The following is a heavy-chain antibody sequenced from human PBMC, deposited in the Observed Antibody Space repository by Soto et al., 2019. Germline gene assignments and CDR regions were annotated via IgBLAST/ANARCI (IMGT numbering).Heavy chain of an antibody. J-gene: IGHJ4*02. CDR1: GLTVSTNP. V-gene: IGHV3-66*01. CDR2: IYTAGGT. CDR3: ARDGSGH. Sequence: EVQLVESGGGLVQPGGPLRLFCAASGLTVSTNPMSWVRQAPGKGLEWVSVIYTAGGTHYADSVKGRFPILRDNSTNTVKLQMHSLRPEDTAVYYCARDGSGHWGQGTLVTVSS.